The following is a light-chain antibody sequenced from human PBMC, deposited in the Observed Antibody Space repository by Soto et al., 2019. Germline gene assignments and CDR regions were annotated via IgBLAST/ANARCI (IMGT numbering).Light chain of an antibody. CDR2: TSD. Sequence: QSVLTQPPSASGTPGQRVTISCSGSSSSIASNTLNWYQHLPGTAPKLLIYTSDQRPSGVPDRFSASKSGTSASLAISGLQSEDEADYYCAAWDDSLTGLVFGGGTKLTVL. V-gene: IGLV1-44*01. CDR1: SSSIASNT. CDR3: AAWDDSLTGLV. J-gene: IGLJ3*02.